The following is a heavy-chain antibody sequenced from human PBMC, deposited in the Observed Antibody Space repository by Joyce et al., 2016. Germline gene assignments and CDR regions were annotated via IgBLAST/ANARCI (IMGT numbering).Heavy chain of an antibody. CDR3: ARGGLVYDYSMDV. V-gene: IGHV3-21*02. J-gene: IGHJ6*02. Sequence: EVQLVESGGGLVEPGGSLRISCAASGFTFRTSSMSWFRQAPGKGLEWVSAISGDSTYICYADSVKVRFTVSRDNAKNSLYLQMNTLRAEDTAVFFCARGGLVYDYSMDVWGQGTTVTVSS. D-gene: IGHD2-8*02. CDR2: ISGDSTYI. CDR1: GFTFRTSS.